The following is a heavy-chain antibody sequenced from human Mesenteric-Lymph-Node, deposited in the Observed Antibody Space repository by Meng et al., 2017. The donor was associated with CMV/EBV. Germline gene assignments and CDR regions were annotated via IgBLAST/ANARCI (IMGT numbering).Heavy chain of an antibody. J-gene: IGHJ5*02. V-gene: IGHV4-61*01. CDR2: IFYTGRG. D-gene: IGHD6-13*01. Sequence: SETLSLTCTVSGGSVSSGSYYWSWIRQPPGKGLEWIGYIFYTGRGNYNPSLRSRATIAADTSKNQFSLELTSVTAADTAVYYCARVGQQLVLENWFDPWGQGTLVTVSS. CDR3: ARVGQQLVLENWFDP. CDR1: GGSVSSGSYY.